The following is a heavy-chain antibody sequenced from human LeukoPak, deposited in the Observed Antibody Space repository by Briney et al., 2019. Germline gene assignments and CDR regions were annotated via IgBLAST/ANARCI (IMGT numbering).Heavy chain of an antibody. CDR2: FDPEDGET. D-gene: IGHD1-26*01. CDR1: GYTFTRYY. Sequence: ASVKVSCKASGYTFTRYYMHWVRQAPGKGLEWMGGFDPEDGETIYAQKFQGRVTMTEDTSTDTAYMELSSLRSEDTAVYYCATVRGSPYYYYYMDVWGKGTTVTISS. J-gene: IGHJ6*03. V-gene: IGHV1-24*01. CDR3: ATVRGSPYYYYYMDV.